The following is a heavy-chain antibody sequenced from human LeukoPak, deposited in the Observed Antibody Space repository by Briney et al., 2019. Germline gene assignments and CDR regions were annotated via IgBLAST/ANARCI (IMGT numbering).Heavy chain of an antibody. V-gene: IGHV1-18*01. CDR2: ISAYSGNT. J-gene: IGHJ4*02. CDR3: ARGRDYYGSSDYPDPTYFDY. CDR1: GYTFTNYA. Sequence: GASVKVSCKASGYTFTNYAISWVRQAPGQGLEWMGRISAYSGNTNYAQKLQGRVTMTTATSTSTAYMELRSLRSDDTAVYFCARGRDYYGSSDYPDPTYFDYWGQGTLVTVSS. D-gene: IGHD3-22*01.